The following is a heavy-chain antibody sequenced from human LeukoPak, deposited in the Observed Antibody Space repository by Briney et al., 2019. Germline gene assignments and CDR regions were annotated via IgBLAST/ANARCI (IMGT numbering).Heavy chain of an antibody. CDR2: IYASGST. CDR3: ARFHGDLFED. CDR1: LGSLSSYY. Sequence: SETLSLTLTVSLGSLSSYYWSAIRQPAGKGLEWIVRIYASGSTNYTPSLKGRVTMSVDTSKNQFSLKLRSVTGADTAVYYCARFHGDLFEDWGQGSLVTVSS. J-gene: IGHJ4*02. D-gene: IGHD4-17*01. V-gene: IGHV4-4*07.